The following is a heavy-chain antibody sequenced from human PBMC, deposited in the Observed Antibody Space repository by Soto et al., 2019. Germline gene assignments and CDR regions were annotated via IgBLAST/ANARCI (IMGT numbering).Heavy chain of an antibody. J-gene: IGHJ1*01. CDR2: AQPGHSDT. D-gene: IGHD6-13*01. V-gene: IGHV5-51*01. CDR1: GYRFTSFW. Sequence: PGESLKISCQGSGYRFTSFWIGWVRQMPGKGLEWMGIAQPGHSDTRYSPSFQGHVTISADESTNTAYLQWSSLRASDTAMYFCARNGYSSSWYPDHWGQGTLVTVSS. CDR3: ARNGYSSSWYPDH.